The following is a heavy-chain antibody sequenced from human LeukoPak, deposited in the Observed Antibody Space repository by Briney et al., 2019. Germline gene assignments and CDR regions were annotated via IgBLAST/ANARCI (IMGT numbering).Heavy chain of an antibody. V-gene: IGHV3-11*04. D-gene: IGHD3-16*01. CDR3: ARASAYPKPFDS. J-gene: IGHJ4*02. Sequence: GGSLRLSCAASGFTFSDYYMSWIRQAPGKGLEWVSYISSSGSTIYYADSVKGRFTISRDNAKNSLYLQMNSLRAEDTAVYFCARASAYPKPFDSWGQGTLVTVSS. CDR1: GFTFSDYY. CDR2: ISSSGSTI.